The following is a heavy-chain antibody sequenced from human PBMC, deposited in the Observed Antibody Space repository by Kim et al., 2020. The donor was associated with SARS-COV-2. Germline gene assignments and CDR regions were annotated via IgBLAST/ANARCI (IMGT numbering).Heavy chain of an antibody. CDR3: AKGVTNSGFDY. Sequence: GGSLRLSCVASGFTFSTSPMGWVRQAPGKGLEWVSRISWDGKRTYYADSVKGRVTTSSDKSKNTLYLHMNSLRVEDTAVYYCAKGVTNSGFDYWGQGT. D-gene: IGHD4-17*01. J-gene: IGHJ4*02. V-gene: IGHV3-23*01. CDR1: GFTFSTSP. CDR2: ISWDGKRT.